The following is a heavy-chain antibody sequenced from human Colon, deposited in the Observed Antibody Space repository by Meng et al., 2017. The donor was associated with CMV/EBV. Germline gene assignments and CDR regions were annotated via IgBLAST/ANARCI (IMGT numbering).Heavy chain of an antibody. CDR3: ARGGARSYFFDN. V-gene: IGHV3-66*02. D-gene: IGHD3-10*01. CDR2: IYSGGTT. CDR1: GLTVSKNY. Sequence: GGSLRLSCTASGLTVSKNYMSWVRQAPEKGLEWVAIIYSGGTTYYADSVKGRFTISRDNSKNTLYLQMNSLRGEDTAVYYCARGGARSYFFDNWGQGTLVTVSS. J-gene: IGHJ4*02.